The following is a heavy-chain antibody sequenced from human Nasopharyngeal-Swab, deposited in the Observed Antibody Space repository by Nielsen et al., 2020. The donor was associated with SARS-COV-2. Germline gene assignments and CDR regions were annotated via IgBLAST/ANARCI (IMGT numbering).Heavy chain of an antibody. Sequence: ASVKVSCKASGYTFTSYYMHWVRQAPGQGLEWMGIINPSGGSTSYAQKFQGRVTMTRDTSTSTVYMELSSLRSEDTAAYYCARATYYDFWSGYYPALGGMDVWGQGTTVTVSS. CDR3: ARATYYDFWSGYYPALGGMDV. V-gene: IGHV1-46*01. D-gene: IGHD3-3*01. CDR1: GYTFTSYY. J-gene: IGHJ6*02. CDR2: INPSGGST.